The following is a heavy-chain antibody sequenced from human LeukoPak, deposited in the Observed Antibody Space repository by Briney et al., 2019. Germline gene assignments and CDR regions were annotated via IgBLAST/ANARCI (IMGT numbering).Heavy chain of an antibody. J-gene: IGHJ4*02. D-gene: IGHD1-26*01. CDR2: IRSKAYGGTT. V-gene: IGHV3-49*04. Sequence: GGSLRLPCTASGFTFGDYAMSWVRQAPGKGLEWVGFIRSKAYGGTTEYAASVKGRFTISRDDSKSIAYLQMNSLKTEDTAVYYCTRDGRRGSYFGVGYWGQGTLVTVSS. CDR3: TRDGRRGSYFGVGY. CDR1: GFTFGDYA.